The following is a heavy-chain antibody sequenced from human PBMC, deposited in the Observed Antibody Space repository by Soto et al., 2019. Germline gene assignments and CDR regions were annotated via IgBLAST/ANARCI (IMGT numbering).Heavy chain of an antibody. V-gene: IGHV3-33*01. D-gene: IGHD3-10*01. CDR2: IWYDGSNK. CDR3: ARPTFFFGSGSYSANAYAMDV. J-gene: IGHJ6*02. Sequence: SCAASGFTFSSYGMHWVRQAPGKGLEWVAVIWYDGSNKYYADSVKGRFTISRDNSKNTLYLQMNSLRAEDTAVYYCARPTFFFGSGSYSANAYAMDVWGQGTTVTVSS. CDR1: GFTFSSYG.